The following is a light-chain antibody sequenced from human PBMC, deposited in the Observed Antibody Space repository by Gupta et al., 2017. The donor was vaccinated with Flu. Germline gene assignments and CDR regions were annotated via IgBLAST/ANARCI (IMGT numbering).Light chain of an antibody. CDR1: SIDIGSDNY. J-gene: IGLJ1*01. CDR2: GIR. CDR3: NSFADSRYI. V-gene: IGLV2-8*01. Sequence: SSIDIGSDNYCYGFRQDPAKAPRLLIYGIRTRPSGVRVRFSGSNSGDTAALTVSGPQAEDESDYYCNSFADSRYIFGAGTTVTVL.